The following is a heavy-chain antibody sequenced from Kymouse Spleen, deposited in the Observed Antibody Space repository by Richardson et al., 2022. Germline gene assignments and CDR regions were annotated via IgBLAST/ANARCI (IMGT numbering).Heavy chain of an antibody. V-gene: IGHV4-61*01. D-gene: IGHD6-13*01. Sequence: QVQLQESGPGLVKPSETLSLTCTVSGGSVSSGSYYWSWIRQPPGKGLEWIGYIYYSGSTNYNPSLKSRVTISVDTSKNQFSLKLSSVTAADTAVYYCARGGSSWYGWFDPWGQGTLVTVSS. CDR3: ARGGSSWYGWFDP. J-gene: IGHJ5*02. CDR2: IYYSGST. CDR1: GGSVSSGSYY.